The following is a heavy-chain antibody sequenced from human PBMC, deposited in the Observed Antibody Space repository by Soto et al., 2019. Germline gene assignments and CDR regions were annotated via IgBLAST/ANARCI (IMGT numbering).Heavy chain of an antibody. CDR3: ARDGCSGGSCYPYDYYYMDV. Sequence: ASVKVSCKASGGTFSSYTISWVRQAPRQGLECMGRIIPILGTANYAQKFQGRVTITADKSTSTAYMELSSLRSEDTAVYYCARDGCSGGSCYPYDYYYMDVWGKGTTDTVCS. J-gene: IGHJ6*03. CDR2: IIPILGTA. D-gene: IGHD2-15*01. V-gene: IGHV1-69*08. CDR1: GGTFSSYT.